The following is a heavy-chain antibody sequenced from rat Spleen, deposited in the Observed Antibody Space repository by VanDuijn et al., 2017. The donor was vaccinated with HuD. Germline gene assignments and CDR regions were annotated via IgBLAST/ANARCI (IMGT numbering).Heavy chain of an antibody. CDR2: IIYDGSRI. J-gene: IGHJ3*01. CDR1: GFTFSDYN. V-gene: IGHV5S10*01. Sequence: EVQLVESGGGLVQPGRSLKLSCAASGFTFSDYNMAWVRQAPKKGLEWVATIIYDGSRIYYRDSVKGRFTISRDNAKSTLYLQMDSLRSEDTATYFCATHGGGYGWFAYWGQGTLVTVSS. CDR3: ATHGGGYGWFAY. D-gene: IGHD1-11*01.